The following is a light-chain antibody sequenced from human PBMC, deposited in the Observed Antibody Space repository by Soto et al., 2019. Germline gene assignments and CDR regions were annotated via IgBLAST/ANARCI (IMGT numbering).Light chain of an antibody. V-gene: IGKV1-5*01. CDR1: QSINRW. Sequence: DIPMTQSPSTLSASVGDRVTLTCRATQSINRWLAWYQQKPGKAPNLLIYDVSNLKSGVPSRFSGGGSGTEFTLTISSLQPDDFATYYCQHSKTFGPGTKVDIK. J-gene: IGKJ3*01. CDR3: QHSKT. CDR2: DVS.